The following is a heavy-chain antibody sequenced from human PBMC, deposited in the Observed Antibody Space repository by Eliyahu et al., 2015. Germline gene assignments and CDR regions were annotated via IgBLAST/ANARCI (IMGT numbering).Heavy chain of an antibody. CDR3: AKEERESSGWPFDY. CDR1: GFXFXSYA. J-gene: IGHJ4*02. CDR2: IRGSGANT. Sequence: EVQLLESGGGLVQPGGSLRLSCAASGFXFXSYAMXWVRQAPGKGLEWVSAIRGSGANTYYADSVRGRFTIARDNSKNTLYLQMNSLRAEDTAVYYCAKEERESSGWPFDYWGQGTLVTVSS. V-gene: IGHV3-23*01. D-gene: IGHD6-19*01.